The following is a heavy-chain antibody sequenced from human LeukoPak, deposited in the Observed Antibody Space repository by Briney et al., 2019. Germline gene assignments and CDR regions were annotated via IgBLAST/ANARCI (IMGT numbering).Heavy chain of an antibody. CDR3: ASMSVSGYASGSFDY. D-gene: IGHD5-12*01. Sequence: PSETLSLTCTVSGGSISSYYWSWIRQPPGKGLEWIGYIYYSGSTNYNPSLKSRVTVSVDTSKNQFSLKLSSVTAADTAVYYCASMSVSGYASGSFDYWGQGTLVTVSS. CDR2: IYYSGST. CDR1: GGSISSYY. J-gene: IGHJ4*02. V-gene: IGHV4-59*01.